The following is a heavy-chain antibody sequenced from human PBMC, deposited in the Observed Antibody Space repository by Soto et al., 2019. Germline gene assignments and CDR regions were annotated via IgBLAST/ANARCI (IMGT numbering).Heavy chain of an antibody. V-gene: IGHV1-8*01. D-gene: IGHD5-18*01. J-gene: IGHJ6*02. CDR2: MNPNSGNT. Sequence: ASVKVSCKASGYTFTSYDINWVRQATGQGLEWMGWMNPNSGNTGYAQKFQGRVTMTRNTSISTAYMELSSLRSEDTAVYYCARGWIQLWWPDYYYYGMDVWGQGTTVTVSS. CDR1: GYTFTSYD. CDR3: ARGWIQLWWPDYYYYGMDV.